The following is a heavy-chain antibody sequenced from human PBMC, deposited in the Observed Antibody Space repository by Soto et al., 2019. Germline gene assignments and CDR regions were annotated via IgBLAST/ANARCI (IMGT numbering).Heavy chain of an antibody. V-gene: IGHV3-7*01. CDR1: GFSLSSYW. CDR3: ARLSTSAGRRDLAC. CDR2: MNQEGSEG. J-gene: IGHJ4*02. Sequence: EVQLVESGGGLVQPGGSLRLSCAASGFSLSSYWMSWVRQAPGKGLEWVANMNQEGSEGDYVGSVKGRFTFTRDNAKNSLYLQMNSLRAEDTAVYYCARLSTSAGRRDLACWGQGTLVTVSS.